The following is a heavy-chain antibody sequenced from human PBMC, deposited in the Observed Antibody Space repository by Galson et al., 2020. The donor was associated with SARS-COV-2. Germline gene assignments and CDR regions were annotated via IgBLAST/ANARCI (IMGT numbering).Heavy chain of an antibody. CDR3: ARDDSHYNPGYFDY. V-gene: IGHV4-59*01. D-gene: IGHD4-4*01. CDR2: VYYTGTT. J-gene: IGHJ4*02. CDR1: GVSISSSD. Sequence: ETLTLSCGVSGVSISSSDWNWVRHPPVKGLEWIGYVYYTGTTNYTPSLKNRLTMSLNTSKTHFSLRLTSVTTADTAVYFCARDDSHYNPGYFDYWGQGILVTVSS.